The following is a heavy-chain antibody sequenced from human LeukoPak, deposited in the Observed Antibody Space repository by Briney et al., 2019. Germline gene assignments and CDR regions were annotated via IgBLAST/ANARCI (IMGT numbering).Heavy chain of an antibody. CDR3: AKEEWLLAVYFDY. J-gene: IGHJ4*02. CDR1: GFTFSSYS. D-gene: IGHD3-3*01. CDR2: ISSSSRYI. V-gene: IGHV3-21*04. Sequence: PGGSLRLSCAASGFTFSSYSMNWVRQAPGKGLEWVSSISSSSRYIYYADSVKGRFTISRDDAKNSLYLQMNSLRAEDTAVYYCAKEEWLLAVYFDYWGQGTLVTVSS.